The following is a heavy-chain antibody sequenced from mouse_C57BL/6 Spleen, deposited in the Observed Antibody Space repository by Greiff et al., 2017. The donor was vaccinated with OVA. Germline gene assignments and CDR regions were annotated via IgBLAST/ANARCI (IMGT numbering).Heavy chain of an antibody. V-gene: IGHV1-5*01. CDR1: GYTFTSYW. D-gene: IGHD2-4*01. CDR3: TRYDYDGALDY. CDR2: IYPGNSDT. Sequence: EVQLQQSGTVLARPGASVKLSCKTSGYTFTSYWMHWVKQRPGQGLEWIGAIYPGNSDTSYNQKFKGKAKLTAVTSASTAYMELSSLTNEDSAVYYCTRYDYDGALDYWGQGTTLTVSS. J-gene: IGHJ2*01.